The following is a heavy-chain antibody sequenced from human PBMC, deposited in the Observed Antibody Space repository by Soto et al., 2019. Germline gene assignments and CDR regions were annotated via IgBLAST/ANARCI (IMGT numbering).Heavy chain of an antibody. CDR3: ARDFPGPCYGMDV. V-gene: IGHV3-21*01. Sequence: PGGSLRLSCAASGFTFSSYSMNWVRQAPGKGLEWVSSISSSSSDIYYADSVKGRFTISRDNAKNSLYLQMNSLRAEDTAVYYCARDFPGPCYGMDVWGQGTTGTVSS. CDR2: ISSSSSDI. CDR1: GFTFSSYS. J-gene: IGHJ6*02.